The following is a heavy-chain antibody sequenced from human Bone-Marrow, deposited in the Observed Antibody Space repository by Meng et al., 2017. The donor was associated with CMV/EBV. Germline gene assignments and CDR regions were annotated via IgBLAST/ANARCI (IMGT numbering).Heavy chain of an antibody. D-gene: IGHD6-13*01. Sequence: GESLKISCAASGFTFSSYWMSWVRQAPGKGLEWVANIKQDGSEKYYVDSVKGRFTISRDNAKNSLYLQMNSLRAEDTAVYYYARESSSSWYSYYYYYGMAVWGQGTTVTVSS. V-gene: IGHV3-7*01. J-gene: IGHJ6*02. CDR1: GFTFSSYW. CDR2: IKQDGSEK. CDR3: ARESSSSWYSYYYYYGMAV.